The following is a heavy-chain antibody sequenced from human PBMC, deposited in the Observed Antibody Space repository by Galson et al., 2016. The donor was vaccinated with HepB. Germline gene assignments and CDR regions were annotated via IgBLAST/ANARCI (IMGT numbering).Heavy chain of an antibody. Sequence: PALVKPTQTLTLTCSFSGFSLNTNGVSVGWIRQPPGKALEWLALIDWDDDKRYSPSLKDRLTITKDTSKNQVLLTMGNMDLEETAKYYCANKRRGYSYHVVFDLWGQGILVTVSS. D-gene: IGHD5-18*01. CDR3: ANKRRGYSYHVVFDL. V-gene: IGHV2-5*02. CDR1: GFSLNTNGVS. CDR2: IDWDDDK. J-gene: IGHJ5*02.